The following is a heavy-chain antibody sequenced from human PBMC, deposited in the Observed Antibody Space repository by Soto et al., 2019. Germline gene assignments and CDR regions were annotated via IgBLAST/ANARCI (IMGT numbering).Heavy chain of an antibody. V-gene: IGHV3-30*03. D-gene: IGHD6-13*01. J-gene: IGHJ6*02. CDR3: ARGKRYAAADIFYYYYGMDV. Sequence: PGGSLRLSCAASGFTFSSYGMHWVRQAPGKGLEWVAVISYDGSNKYYADSVKGRFTISRENSKNSLYLQMNSLRAEDTDVYYCARGKRYAAADIFYYYYGMDVWGQGTTVTVSS. CDR1: GFTFSSYG. CDR2: ISYDGSNK.